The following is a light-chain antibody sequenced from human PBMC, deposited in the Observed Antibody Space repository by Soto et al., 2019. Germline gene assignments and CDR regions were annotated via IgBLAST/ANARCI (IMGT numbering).Light chain of an antibody. V-gene: IGKV3-20*01. CDR1: QSISTTY. J-gene: IGKJ1*01. CDR3: QQYGSSPTWT. CDR2: GAS. Sequence: EIVLTQSPGTLSLSPGERATLSCRASQSISTTYLAWYQQKPGQAPRLLIYGASNRATGIPDRFSGSGSGTDFTLTISRLEPGDFAVYYCQQYGSSPTWTFGQGTRVEIK.